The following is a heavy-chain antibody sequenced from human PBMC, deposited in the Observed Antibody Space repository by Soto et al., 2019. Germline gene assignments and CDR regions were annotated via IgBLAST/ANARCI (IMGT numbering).Heavy chain of an antibody. Sequence: EVQLLESGGGLVQPGGSLRLSCAASGFTFSSYAMSWVRQAPGKGLEWVSAISGNGGATYYADSVKGRFTISRDNSKNTLYRQMNSLRAEDTAVYYCAKGHRLWFGESGSDYWGQGTLVTVSS. D-gene: IGHD3-10*01. J-gene: IGHJ4*02. CDR1: GFTFSSYA. V-gene: IGHV3-23*01. CDR2: ISGNGGAT. CDR3: AKGHRLWFGESGSDY.